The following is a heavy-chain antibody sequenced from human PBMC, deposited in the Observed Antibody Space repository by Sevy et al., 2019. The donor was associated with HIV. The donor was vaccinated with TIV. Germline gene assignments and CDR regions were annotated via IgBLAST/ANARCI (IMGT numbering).Heavy chain of an antibody. CDR2: INQDGSGK. D-gene: IGHD4-4*01. CDR3: ARDPFSKADY. J-gene: IGHJ4*02. Sequence: GGSLRLSCAGSGFTFSSYWMSWVRQAPGKGLEWVANINQDGSGKNYVDSVKGRFTISRDNAKNSLYLQMNSLRAEDTAEYYCARDPFSKADYWGQGTLVTVSS. CDR1: GFTFSSYW. V-gene: IGHV3-7*01.